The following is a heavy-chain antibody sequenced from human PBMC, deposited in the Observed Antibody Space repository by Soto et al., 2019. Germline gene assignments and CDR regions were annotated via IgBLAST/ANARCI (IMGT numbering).Heavy chain of an antibody. CDR2: ISTYNGDT. CDR3: ARGDSTGSPRGWFDP. CDR1: GYSFTSYG. V-gene: IGHV1-18*04. Sequence: ASVKVSCKASGYSFTSYGINWVLQAPGQGLEWMGWISTYNGDTSYAQKLQGRVTMTTDTSTTTAYMELRSLRSDDTAVYYCARGDSTGSPRGWFDPWGQGTLVTVSS. J-gene: IGHJ5*02. D-gene: IGHD6-19*01.